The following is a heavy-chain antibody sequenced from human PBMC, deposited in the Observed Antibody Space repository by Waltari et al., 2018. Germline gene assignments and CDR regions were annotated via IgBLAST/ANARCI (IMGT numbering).Heavy chain of an antibody. V-gene: IGHV1-69*01. CDR1: GGTFSSYA. CDR3: ARNSKVTIFGVAHNWFDP. Sequence: QVQLVQSGAEVKKPGSSVKVSCKASGGTFSSYAISWVRQAPGQGLEWMGGIIPIFGTANYAQKVQGRVTITADESTSTAYMELSSLRSEDTAVYYCARNSKVTIFGVAHNWFDPWGQGTLVTVSS. D-gene: IGHD3-3*01. J-gene: IGHJ5*02. CDR2: IIPIFGTA.